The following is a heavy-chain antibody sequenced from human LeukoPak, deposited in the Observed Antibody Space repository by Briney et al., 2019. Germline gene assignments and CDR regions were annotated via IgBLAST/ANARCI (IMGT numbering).Heavy chain of an antibody. CDR1: GFTFSAYW. Sequence: GGSLRLSCAASGFTFSAYWMHWVRQAPGKGLVWVSRINTDGSSTSYADSVKGRFTISRDNAKNTLYLQMNSLRAEDTAVYYCSRNFYGSGSYYPYYFDYWGQATLVTVYS. D-gene: IGHD3-10*01. V-gene: IGHV3-74*01. CDR2: INTDGSST. J-gene: IGHJ4*02. CDR3: SRNFYGSGSYYPYYFDY.